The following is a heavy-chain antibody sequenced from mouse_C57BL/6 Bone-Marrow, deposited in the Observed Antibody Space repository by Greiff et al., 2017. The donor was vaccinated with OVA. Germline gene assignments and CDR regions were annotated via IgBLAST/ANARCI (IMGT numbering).Heavy chain of an antibody. D-gene: IGHD1-1*01. V-gene: IGHV5-17*01. J-gene: IGHJ2*01. CDR3: ARSSDDY. Sequence: VQLKESGGGLVKPGGSLKLSCAASGFTFSDYGMHWVRQAPEQGLEWVAYISSGSSTIYYADTVKGRFTISRDNAKNTLFLQMTSLRSEDTAMYYCARSSDDYWGQGTTLTVSS. CDR2: ISSGSSTI. CDR1: GFTFSDYG.